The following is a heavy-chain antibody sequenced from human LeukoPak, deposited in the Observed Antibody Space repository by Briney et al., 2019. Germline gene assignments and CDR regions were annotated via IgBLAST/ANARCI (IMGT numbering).Heavy chain of an antibody. V-gene: IGHV3-49*04. Sequence: GGSLRLSCTASGFTFGDYAMSWVRQAPGKGLEWVGFIRSKAYGGTTEYAASVKGRFTISRDDSKNIAYLQMNSLKTEDTAVYYCTRYAFGGVIPFGYWGQGTLVTVSS. CDR3: TRYAFGGVIPFGY. D-gene: IGHD3-16*02. CDR2: IRSKAYGGTT. J-gene: IGHJ4*02. CDR1: GFTFGDYA.